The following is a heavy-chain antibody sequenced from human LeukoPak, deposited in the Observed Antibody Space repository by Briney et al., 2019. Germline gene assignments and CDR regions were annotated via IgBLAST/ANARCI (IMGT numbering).Heavy chain of an antibody. Sequence: QAGGSLRLSCAASGFTVSSNYMSWVRQAPGKGLEWVSVIYSGGSTYYADSVKGRFTISRDNSKNTLYLQMNSLRAEDTAVYYCARETWFGIGFDIWGQGTMVTVSS. D-gene: IGHD3-10*01. CDR1: GFTVSSNY. J-gene: IGHJ3*02. CDR3: ARETWFGIGFDI. CDR2: IYSGGST. V-gene: IGHV3-66*01.